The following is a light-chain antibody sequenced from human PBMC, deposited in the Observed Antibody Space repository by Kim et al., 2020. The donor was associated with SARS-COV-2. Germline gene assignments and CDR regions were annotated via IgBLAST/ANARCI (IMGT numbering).Light chain of an antibody. Sequence: ASIRDRVNITRRASQDIANSLAWYQQKPGKVPQVLIYAASTLQSGVPSRFSGSGSGTEFTLTIDSLQTEDVATYYCQKYNSAPWTFGPGTKVDIK. J-gene: IGKJ1*01. CDR2: AAS. CDR1: QDIANS. CDR3: QKYNSAPWT. V-gene: IGKV1-27*01.